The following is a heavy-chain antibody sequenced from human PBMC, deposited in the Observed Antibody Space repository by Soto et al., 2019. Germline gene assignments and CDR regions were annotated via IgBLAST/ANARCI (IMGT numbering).Heavy chain of an antibody. CDR3: ARDGAYYYDSSGYYPPEYYYYGLDV. V-gene: IGHV3-33*01. Sequence: VGSLRLSCTASGFSFSSYGMHWVRQAPGKGLEWVAVIWYDGSNKYYADSVKGRFTISRDNSKNTLYLQMNSLRAEDTAVYYCARDGAYYYDSSGYYPPEYYYYGLDVWGQGTTVTSP. CDR1: GFSFSSYG. D-gene: IGHD3-22*01. CDR2: IWYDGSNK. J-gene: IGHJ6*02.